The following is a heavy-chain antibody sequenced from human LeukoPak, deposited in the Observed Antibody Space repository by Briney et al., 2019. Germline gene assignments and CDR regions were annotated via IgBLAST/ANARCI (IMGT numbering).Heavy chain of an antibody. CDR2: ISSSGSTI. D-gene: IGHD3-10*01. J-gene: IGHJ4*02. V-gene: IGHV3-11*01. Sequence: GGSLRLSCAASGFTFSDYYMSWIRQAPGKGLEWVSYISSSGSTIYYADSVKGRFTISRDNAKNSLYLQMNSLRAEDTAVYYCARDGENGWFGELPQGGDYWGQGTLVTVSS. CDR3: ARDGENGWFGELPQGGDY. CDR1: GFTFSDYY.